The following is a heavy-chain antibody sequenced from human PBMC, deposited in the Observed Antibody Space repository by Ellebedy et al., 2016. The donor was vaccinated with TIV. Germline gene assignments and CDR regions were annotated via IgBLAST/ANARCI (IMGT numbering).Heavy chain of an antibody. CDR2: IKPGGNEK. CDR3: ATEEGCY. J-gene: IGHJ4*02. Sequence: PGGSLRLSCAASGFTFSDYWMTWVPQAPGKGPEWVFNIKPGGNEKFYVGSVVGRFTISRDNANNSLYLQMDRLRSEDAAVYYCATEEGCYWGKGTLVAVSS. V-gene: IGHV3-7*03. CDR1: GFTFSDYW.